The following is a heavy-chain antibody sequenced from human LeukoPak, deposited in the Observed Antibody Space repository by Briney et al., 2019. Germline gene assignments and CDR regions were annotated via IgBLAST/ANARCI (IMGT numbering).Heavy chain of an antibody. V-gene: IGHV3-74*01. J-gene: IGHJ4*02. D-gene: IGHD3-9*01. Sequence: GGSLRLSCAASGFSFSGYWMHWVRQAPGKGLVWVALINHDSTGPNYADSLKGRFSISRDNAKDTLYPQMNSLRAEDTAVYYCARAGPDWRIDSWGQGTLVTVSP. CDR1: GFSFSGYW. CDR2: INHDSTGP. CDR3: ARAGPDWRIDS.